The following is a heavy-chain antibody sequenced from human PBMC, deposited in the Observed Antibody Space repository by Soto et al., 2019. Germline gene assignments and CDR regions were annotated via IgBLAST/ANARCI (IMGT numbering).Heavy chain of an antibody. J-gene: IGHJ6*02. Sequence: QVQLQESGPGLVKPSETLSLSCTVSGASINSFYWSWIRQPPGKGLEWIGHIYNSGSTNYNPSLKSRVAISVDRSKNQFSLKLSSMTAADTGVYYCARAREFRDNGGPGGGLDVWGLGTPVTVSS. D-gene: IGHD4-17*01. CDR1: GASINSFY. V-gene: IGHV4-59*01. CDR3: ARAREFRDNGGPGGGLDV. CDR2: IYNSGST.